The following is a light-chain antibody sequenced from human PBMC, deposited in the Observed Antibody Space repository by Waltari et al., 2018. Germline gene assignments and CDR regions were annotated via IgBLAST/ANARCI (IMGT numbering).Light chain of an antibody. CDR3: SSYSDSSTLVV. CDR2: DVS. J-gene: IGLJ3*02. V-gene: IGLV2-14*03. CDR1: SSDIGTYNY. Sequence: QPASVSGSPGQSITMSCTGTSSDIGTYNYVSWYQQHPGKAPKLMIYDVSNRPSGVSNRFSGSKSGITASLTISGLRAEDEADYYCSSYSDSSTLVVFGGGTKLTVL.